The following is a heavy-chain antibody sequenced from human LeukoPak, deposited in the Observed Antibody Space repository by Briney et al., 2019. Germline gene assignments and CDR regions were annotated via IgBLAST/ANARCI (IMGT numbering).Heavy chain of an antibody. J-gene: IGHJ4*02. D-gene: IGHD1-26*01. CDR1: GFTFSSYA. Sequence: PGRSLRLSCAASGFTFSSYAMHWVRQAPGKGLEWVAVISYDGSNKYYADSVEGRFTISRDNSKNTLYLQMNSLRAEDTAVYYCARDLGELPGGIDYWGQGTLVTVSS. CDR2: ISYDGSNK. CDR3: ARDLGELPGGIDY. V-gene: IGHV3-30*04.